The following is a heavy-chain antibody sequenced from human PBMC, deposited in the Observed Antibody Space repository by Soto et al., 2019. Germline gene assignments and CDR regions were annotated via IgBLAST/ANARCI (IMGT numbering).Heavy chain of an antibody. CDR1: GYTFTSYG. D-gene: IGHD6-13*01. CDR2: ISAYNGNT. Sequence: GASVKVSCKASGYTFTSYGISWVRQAPGQGLEWMGWISAYNGNTNYAQKPQGRVTMTTDTSTSTAYMELRSLRSDDTAVYYCARSGAAAHGDYYYGMDVWGQGATVTVSS. J-gene: IGHJ6*02. CDR3: ARSGAAAHGDYYYGMDV. V-gene: IGHV1-18*04.